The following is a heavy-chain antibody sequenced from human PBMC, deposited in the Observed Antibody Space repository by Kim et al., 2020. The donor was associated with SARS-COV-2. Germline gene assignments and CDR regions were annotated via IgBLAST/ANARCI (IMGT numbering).Heavy chain of an antibody. J-gene: IGHJ6*02. Sequence: GGSLRLSCAASGFTFSNAWMSWVRQAPGKGLEWVGRIKSKTDGGTTDYAAPVKGRFTISRDDSKNTLYLQMNSLKTEDTAVYYCTTLYGSGSYYTNYYYSYGMDVWGQGTTVTVSS. V-gene: IGHV3-15*01. CDR1: GFTFSNAW. CDR2: IKSKTDGGTT. D-gene: IGHD3-10*01. CDR3: TTLYGSGSYYTNYYYSYGMDV.